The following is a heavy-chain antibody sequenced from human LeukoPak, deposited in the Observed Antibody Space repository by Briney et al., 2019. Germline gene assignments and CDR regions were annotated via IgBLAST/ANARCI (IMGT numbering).Heavy chain of an antibody. CDR1: GYIFTNYW. Sequence: GESLKISCEASGYIFTNYWIAWVRHMPGKGLECIGIIFPDDSDTRYSPSFQGQVTISVDKSISTSYLQWNSLKASDTAIYFCAQPQTGAGDAFDLWGQGTLVTISS. D-gene: IGHD3-10*01. J-gene: IGHJ3*01. CDR3: AQPQTGAGDAFDL. CDR2: IFPDDSDT. V-gene: IGHV5-51*01.